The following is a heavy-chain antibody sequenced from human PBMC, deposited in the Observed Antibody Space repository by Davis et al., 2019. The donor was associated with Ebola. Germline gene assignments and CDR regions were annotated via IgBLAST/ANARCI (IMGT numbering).Heavy chain of an antibody. CDR3: AAFGGSYSAASYYFDY. Sequence: SETLSLTCTVSGGSISSYSWSWIRQPPGKGLEWIGYIYHSGSTYYNPSLKSRVTISVDRSKNQFSLKLSSVTAADTAVYYCAAFGGSYSAASYYFDYWGQGTLVTVSS. V-gene: IGHV4-30-2*01. D-gene: IGHD1-26*01. J-gene: IGHJ4*02. CDR2: IYHSGST. CDR1: GGSISSYS.